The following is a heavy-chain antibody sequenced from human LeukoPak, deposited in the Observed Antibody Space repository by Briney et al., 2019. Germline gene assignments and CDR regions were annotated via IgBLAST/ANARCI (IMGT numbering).Heavy chain of an antibody. D-gene: IGHD2-2*01. J-gene: IGHJ6*03. Sequence: AASVKVSCKASGYTFTSYDINWVRQATGQGLEWMGWISAYNGDTNFAQKFQGRVTMTTDTSTSTAYMELRTLRSDDTAVYYCARRGGGYCTSTRCCCMDVWGKGTTVTVSS. CDR3: ARRGGGYCTSTRCCCMDV. CDR1: GYTFTSYD. CDR2: ISAYNGDT. V-gene: IGHV1-18*01.